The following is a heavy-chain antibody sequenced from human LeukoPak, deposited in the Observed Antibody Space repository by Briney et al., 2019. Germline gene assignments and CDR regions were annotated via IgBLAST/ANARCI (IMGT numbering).Heavy chain of an antibody. CDR3: ARVNYYDSSGYYYYYYYYYMDV. J-gene: IGHJ6*03. CDR1: GGSFSGYY. D-gene: IGHD3-22*01. Sequence: KPSETLSLTCAVYGGSFSGYYWTWIRQTPGKGLEWIGYVYDIGSTKYNPSLKSRVTISVDTSKNQFSLKLSSVTAADTAVYYCARVNYYDSSGYYYYYYYYYMDVWGKGTTVTVSS. V-gene: IGHV4-59*12. CDR2: VYDIGST.